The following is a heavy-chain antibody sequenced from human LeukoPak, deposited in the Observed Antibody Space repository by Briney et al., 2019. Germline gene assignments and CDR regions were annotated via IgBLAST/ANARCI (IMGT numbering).Heavy chain of an antibody. Sequence: GGPLRLSCAASGFTVSSNYMSWVRQAPGKGLEWVSVIYSGGSTYYADSVKGRFTISRDNSKNTLYLQMNSLRAEDTAVYYCARDGMGIAAAGQEDAFDIWGQGTMVTVSS. CDR1: GFTVSSNY. D-gene: IGHD6-13*01. V-gene: IGHV3-53*01. CDR3: ARDGMGIAAAGQEDAFDI. CDR2: IYSGGST. J-gene: IGHJ3*02.